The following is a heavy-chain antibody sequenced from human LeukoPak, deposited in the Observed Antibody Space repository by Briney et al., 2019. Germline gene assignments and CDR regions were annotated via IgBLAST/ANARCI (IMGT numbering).Heavy chain of an antibody. CDR2: IKQDGSEK. CDR1: GFTLSSYW. V-gene: IGHV3-7*03. CDR3: AKDRLGAVLYFDC. Sequence: GGSLRLSCAASGFTLSSYWMSWVRQAPGKGLEWVANIKQDGSEKYYVDSVKGRFTISRDNSKNTLYLQINSLGAEDTAVYYCAKDRLGAVLYFDCWGQGTLVTVSS. D-gene: IGHD1-26*01. J-gene: IGHJ4*02.